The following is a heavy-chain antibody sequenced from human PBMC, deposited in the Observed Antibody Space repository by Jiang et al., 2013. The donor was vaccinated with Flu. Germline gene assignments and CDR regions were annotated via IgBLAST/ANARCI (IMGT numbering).Heavy chain of an antibody. CDR3: ARALSGVGATTLGIFDY. D-gene: IGHD1-26*01. CDR1: GYTFTSYY. J-gene: IGHJ4*02. Sequence: VQLVESGAEVKKPGASVKVSCKASGYTFTSYYMHWVRQAPGQGLEWMGIINPSGGSTSYAQKFQGRVTMTRDTSTSTVYMELSSLRSEDTAVYYCARALSGVGATTLGIFDYWGQGTLVTVSS. CDR2: INPSGGST. V-gene: IGHV1-46*01.